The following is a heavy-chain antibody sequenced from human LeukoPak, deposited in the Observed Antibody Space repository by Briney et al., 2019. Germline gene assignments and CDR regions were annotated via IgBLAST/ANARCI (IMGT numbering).Heavy chain of an antibody. CDR1: DYAFYSYA. CDR2: ISGSGEGT. CDR3: TKAIGWLRLGGMDV. Sequence: GGSLRLSCAGSDYAFYSYAMTWVRQAPGKGLEWVSAISGSGEGTYYSDSVKGRFTISRDNSKDMLYLQMNDLRAEDTAVYYCTKAIGWLRLGGMDVWGQGTTVTVSS. J-gene: IGHJ6*02. D-gene: IGHD5-12*01. V-gene: IGHV3-23*01.